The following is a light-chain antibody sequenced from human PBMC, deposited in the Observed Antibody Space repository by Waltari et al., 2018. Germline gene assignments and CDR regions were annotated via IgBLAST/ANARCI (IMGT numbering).Light chain of an antibody. Sequence: IVLTQSPGTLSLSPGERATLSCMASQNITSSYLAWYQQKPGQAPRLLIYAASTRATGIPDRFSGSGSGTDFTLTISRLEPEDFAVYFCQHYSGSPLYTFGQGTKLEIK. CDR3: QHYSGSPLYT. CDR1: QNITSSY. CDR2: AAS. V-gene: IGKV3-20*01. J-gene: IGKJ2*01.